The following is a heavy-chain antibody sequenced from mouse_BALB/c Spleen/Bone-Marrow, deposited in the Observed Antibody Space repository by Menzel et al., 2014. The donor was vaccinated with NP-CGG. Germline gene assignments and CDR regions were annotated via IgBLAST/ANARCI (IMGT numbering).Heavy chain of an antibody. V-gene: IGHV14-1*02. CDR3: TRWVYYGSSYFDY. D-gene: IGHD1-1*01. Sequence: VQLQQSGAEFVRPGALVKLSCNASGFNIKDYYMHWVKQRPEQGLEWIGWVDPENGNTIYDPKFPGKASITADTSSNTAYLQLSSLTSEDTAVYYCTRWVYYGSSYFDYWGQCTTLTVSS. CDR1: GFNIKDYY. J-gene: IGHJ2*01. CDR2: VDPENGNT.